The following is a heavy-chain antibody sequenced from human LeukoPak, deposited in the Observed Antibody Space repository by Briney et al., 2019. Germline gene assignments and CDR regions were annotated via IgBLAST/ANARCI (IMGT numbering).Heavy chain of an antibody. J-gene: IGHJ4*02. V-gene: IGHV3-23*01. Sequence: GGSLGLSCAASGFTFSSYTMGWVRQAPGKGLELVSSISGSGGNIYHADSVKGRFTISRDNSKNMLYLQMNSPRAEDTAVYYCWLNRAAIFDYWGQGTLVTVSS. CDR3: WLNRAAIFDY. CDR1: GFTFSSYT. CDR2: ISGSGGNI. D-gene: IGHD5-24*01.